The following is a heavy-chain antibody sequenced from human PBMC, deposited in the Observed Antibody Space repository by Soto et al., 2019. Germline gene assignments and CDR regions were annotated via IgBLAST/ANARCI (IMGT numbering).Heavy chain of an antibody. CDR2: ISGSGGST. CDR3: AGYHGGCGGDCYLVY. V-gene: IGHV3-23*01. Sequence: EVQLLESGGDLVQPGGSLRLSCAASGFTFSSYAMSWVRQAPGKGLEWVSAISGSGGSTYYADSVKGRFTISRDNSKNTLYLQMNSLRAEDTAVYYCAGYHGGCGGDCYLVYWGQGTLVTVSS. CDR1: GFTFSSYA. J-gene: IGHJ4*02. D-gene: IGHD2-21*02.